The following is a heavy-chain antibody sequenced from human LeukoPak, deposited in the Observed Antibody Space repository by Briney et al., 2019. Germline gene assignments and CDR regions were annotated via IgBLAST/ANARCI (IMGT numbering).Heavy chain of an antibody. J-gene: IGHJ4*02. CDR2: ISWNSGSI. D-gene: IGHD6-13*01. CDR1: GFTFDDYA. Sequence: PGGSLRLSCAASGFTFDDYAMHWVRQAPGKGLEWVSGISWNSGSIGYADSVKGRFTISRDNAKNSLYLQMNSLRAEDTALYYCAKENFAAAGPYFDYWGQGTLVTVSS. V-gene: IGHV3-9*01. CDR3: AKENFAAAGPYFDY.